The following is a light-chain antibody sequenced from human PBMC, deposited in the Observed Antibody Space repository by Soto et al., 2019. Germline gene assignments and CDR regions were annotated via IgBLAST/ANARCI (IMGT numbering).Light chain of an antibody. CDR3: QQYGSSRWT. V-gene: IGKV3-20*01. J-gene: IGKJ1*01. CDR1: QSVSSSY. Sequence: EIVLTQSPGTLSLSPGERATLSCRASQSVSSSYLAWYQQKPGQAPRLLIYGASSRATGIPDRFSGSGSGTDFTLTISRLDPEEFAVYYCQQYGSSRWTFGQGTKVEIK. CDR2: GAS.